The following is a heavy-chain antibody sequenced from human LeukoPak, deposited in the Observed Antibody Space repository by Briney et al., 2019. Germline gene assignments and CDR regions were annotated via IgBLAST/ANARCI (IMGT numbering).Heavy chain of an antibody. V-gene: IGHV3-21*01. CDR1: GFTFTNAW. J-gene: IGHJ4*02. CDR3: ARDTLGEGDDANSAVYYFDY. Sequence: GGSLRLSCAASGFTFTNAWMNWVRQAPGKGLEWVSSVSSSSSFISYADSLKGRFTISRDNGKNSLDLQMNSLRADDTPVYYCARDTLGEGDDANSAVYYFDYWGQGTVVTVSS. CDR2: VSSSSSFI. D-gene: IGHD3-10*01.